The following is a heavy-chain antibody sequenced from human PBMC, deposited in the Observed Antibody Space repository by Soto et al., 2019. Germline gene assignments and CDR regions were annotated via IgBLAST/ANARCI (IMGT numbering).Heavy chain of an antibody. J-gene: IGHJ3*02. Sequence: SETQSLSCPDSWSSIRIGNDDWPWIRQLPGKGLEWIAYMPYSGATHYNPSLKTRVIISLDTSTNQFSLKLSSVTAADTAVYFCARYCSGGAGQYAFDIWGQGTMVTVS. CDR2: MPYSGAT. CDR3: ARYCSGGAGQYAFDI. D-gene: IGHD2-15*01. V-gene: IGHV4-31*03. CDR1: WSSIRIGNDD.